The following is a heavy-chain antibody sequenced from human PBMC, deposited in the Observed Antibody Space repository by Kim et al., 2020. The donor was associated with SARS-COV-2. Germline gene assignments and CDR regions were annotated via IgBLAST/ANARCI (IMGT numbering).Heavy chain of an antibody. Sequence: SETLSLTCTVSGGSISSYYWSWIRQPAGKGLEWIGRIYTSGSTNYNPSLKSRVTMSVDTSKNQFSLKLSSVTAADTAVYYCASTLVLTYYYGMDVWGQGTPVTVSS. CDR2: IYTSGST. V-gene: IGHV4-4*07. CDR3: ASTLVLTYYYGMDV. D-gene: IGHD6-6*01. J-gene: IGHJ6*02. CDR1: GGSISSYY.